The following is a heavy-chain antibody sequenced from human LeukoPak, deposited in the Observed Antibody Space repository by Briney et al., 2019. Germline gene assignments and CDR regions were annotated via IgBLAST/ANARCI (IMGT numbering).Heavy chain of an antibody. D-gene: IGHD3-3*01. CDR1: GFTFSSYS. CDR2: ISSSSSTI. Sequence: GGSLRLSCAASGFTFSSYSMNWVRQAPGEGLEWVSYISSSSSTIYYADSVKGRFTISRDNAKNSLYLQMNSLRAEDTAVYYCARSCYDFWSGFLDAFDIWGQGTMVTVSS. CDR3: ARSCYDFWSGFLDAFDI. V-gene: IGHV3-48*01. J-gene: IGHJ3*02.